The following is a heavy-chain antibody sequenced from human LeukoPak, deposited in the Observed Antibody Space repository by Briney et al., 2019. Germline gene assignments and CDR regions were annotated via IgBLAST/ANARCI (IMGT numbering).Heavy chain of an antibody. D-gene: IGHD2-21*02. CDR3: ARDQHIVVVTAIDNWFDP. V-gene: IGHV3-48*04. Sequence: GGSLRLSCAASGFTFSSYSMNWVRQAPGKGLEWVSYISSSSSTIYYADSVKGRFTISRDNAKNSLYLQMNSLRAEDTAVYYCARDQHIVVVTAIDNWFDPWGQGTLVTVSS. CDR2: ISSSSSTI. J-gene: IGHJ5*02. CDR1: GFTFSSYS.